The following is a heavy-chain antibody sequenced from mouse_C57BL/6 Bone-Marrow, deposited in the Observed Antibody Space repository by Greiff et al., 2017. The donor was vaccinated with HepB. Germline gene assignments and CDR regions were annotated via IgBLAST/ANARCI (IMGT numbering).Heavy chain of an antibody. J-gene: IGHJ3*01. CDR2: INPSTGGT. CDR1: GYSFTGYY. CDR3: ARDSRSPWFAY. V-gene: IGHV1-42*01. Sequence: DVQLQESGPELVKPGASVKISCKASGYSFTGYYMNWVKQSPEKSLEWIGEINPSTGGTTYNQKFKAKATLTVDKSSSTAYMQLKSLTSEDSAVYYCARDSRSPWFAYWGQGTLVTVSA.